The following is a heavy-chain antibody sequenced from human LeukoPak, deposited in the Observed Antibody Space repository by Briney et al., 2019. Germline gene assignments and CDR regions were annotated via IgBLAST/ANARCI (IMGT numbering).Heavy chain of an antibody. CDR3: ARGRRIYPPSHDAFDI. V-gene: IGHV1-2*06. D-gene: IGHD2-15*01. CDR2: INPNSGGT. J-gene: IGHJ3*02. CDR1: GYTFTGYY. Sequence: ASVKVSCKASGYTFTGYYMHWVRQAPGQGLEWMGRINPNSGGTNYAQKFQGRVTMTRDTPISTAYMELSRLRSDDTAVYYCARGRRIYPPSHDAFDIWGQGTMVTVSS.